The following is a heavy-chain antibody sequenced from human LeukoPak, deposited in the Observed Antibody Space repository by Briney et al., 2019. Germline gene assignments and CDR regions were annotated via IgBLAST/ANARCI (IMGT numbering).Heavy chain of an antibody. Sequence: SETLSLTCTVSGDSLSGYYWSWIRQPPGKGLEWIGYIYYSGTTNYNPSLNSRVTISVDTSKNEASLKLSSVTAADTAVYYCARSRYNWNYYFDYWGQGTLVTVSS. J-gene: IGHJ4*02. CDR1: GDSLSGYY. CDR3: ARSRYNWNYYFDY. V-gene: IGHV4-59*01. D-gene: IGHD1-7*01. CDR2: IYYSGTT.